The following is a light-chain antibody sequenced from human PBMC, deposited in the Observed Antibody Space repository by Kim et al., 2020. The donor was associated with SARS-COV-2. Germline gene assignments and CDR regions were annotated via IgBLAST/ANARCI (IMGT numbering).Light chain of an antibody. CDR1: QSVSSNY. V-gene: IGKV3-20*01. Sequence: LSPGERATPSCRASQSVSSNYLAWYQQKPGQAPRLLSYGASSRATGIPDRFSGRGSGTDFTLTITRLEPEDSAVYYCQQYDNSPYTFGQGTKLEI. J-gene: IGKJ2*01. CDR3: QQYDNSPYT. CDR2: GAS.